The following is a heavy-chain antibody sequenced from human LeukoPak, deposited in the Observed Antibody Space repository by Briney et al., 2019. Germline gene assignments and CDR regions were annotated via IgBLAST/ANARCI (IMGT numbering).Heavy chain of an antibody. J-gene: IGHJ6*02. CDR2: IYYSGTT. CDR3: ARSPPGDYGSGEDGMDV. D-gene: IGHD3-10*01. V-gene: IGHV4-59*01. Sequence: SETLSLTCTVSGGSISSYYGSWIRQPPGKGLEWIGYIYYSGTTNYNPPLKSRVTISVDTSKNQFPLKLSSVTAADTAVYFCARSPPGDYGSGEDGMDVWGQGTTVTVSS. CDR1: GGSISSYY.